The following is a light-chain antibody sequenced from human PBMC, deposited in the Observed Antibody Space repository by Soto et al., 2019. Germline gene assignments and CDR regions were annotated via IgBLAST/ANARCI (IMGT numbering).Light chain of an antibody. Sequence: AIQLTQSPSSLSASVGDRVTITCRASQGISSALAWYQQKPGKEPKLLIYDASSLESGVPSRFSGRGSGTDVTLNISSLQPEDFAPYYCQQFNSYPPFGGGTKVEIK. CDR3: QQFNSYPP. J-gene: IGKJ4*01. V-gene: IGKV1-13*02. CDR2: DAS. CDR1: QGISSA.